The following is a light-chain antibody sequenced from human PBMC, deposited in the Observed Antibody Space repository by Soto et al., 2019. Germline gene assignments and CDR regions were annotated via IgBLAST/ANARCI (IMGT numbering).Light chain of an antibody. Sequence: DIQMTQSPSSLSASVGDRVTITCQASQDISNYLNWYQQKPGKGPKLLIYDASNLETGVPSRFSGSGSGTDFTFTISSLQPEDIATYYCQQYDNLPLTFGGGTKVRSN. CDR1: QDISNY. J-gene: IGKJ4*01. CDR3: QQYDNLPLT. CDR2: DAS. V-gene: IGKV1-33*01.